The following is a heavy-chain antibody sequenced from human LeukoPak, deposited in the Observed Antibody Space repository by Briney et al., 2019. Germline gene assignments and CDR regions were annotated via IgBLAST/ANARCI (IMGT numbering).Heavy chain of an antibody. Sequence: GGSLRLSCAASGFTFSSYSMNWVRQAPGKGLEWVSSISSSSSYIYYADSVKGRFTISRDNAKNSLYLRMNSLRAEDTAVYYCARANWNGCLDYWGQGTLVTVSS. CDR3: ARANWNGCLDY. V-gene: IGHV3-21*01. CDR2: ISSSSSYI. J-gene: IGHJ4*02. CDR1: GFTFSSYS. D-gene: IGHD1-1*01.